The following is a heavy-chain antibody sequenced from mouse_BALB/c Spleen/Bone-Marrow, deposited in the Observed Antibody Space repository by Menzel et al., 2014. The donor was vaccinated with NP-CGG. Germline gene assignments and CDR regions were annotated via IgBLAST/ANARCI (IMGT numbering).Heavy chain of an antibody. V-gene: IGHV7-3*02. CDR1: GFTFTDYY. D-gene: IGHD2-3*01. Sequence: EVQVVESGGGLVQPGVSLRLSCATSGFTFTDYYMNWVRQPPGKALEWLGFIRNKAYSYTTEYSASVKGRFTISRDNSQSILYLQMNALRAEDGATYYCARDMGGLLFDYWGQGTTLTVSS. CDR2: IRNKAYSYTT. CDR3: ARDMGGLLFDY. J-gene: IGHJ2*01.